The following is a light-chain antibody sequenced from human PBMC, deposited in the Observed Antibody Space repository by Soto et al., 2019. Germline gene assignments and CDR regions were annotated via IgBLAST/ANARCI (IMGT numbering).Light chain of an antibody. J-gene: IGKJ2*01. Sequence: DIVMTQSPDSLPVSLGERATINCKSSQSLLYSSNNKNYLAWYQQKPGQPPKLLIYWASTRESGVPDRFGGSESGTEFTLTINSLQAEDVAVYYCQQYLRSPYNFGQGTKLEIK. CDR2: WAS. CDR3: QQYLRSPYN. V-gene: IGKV4-1*01. CDR1: QSLLYSSNNKNY.